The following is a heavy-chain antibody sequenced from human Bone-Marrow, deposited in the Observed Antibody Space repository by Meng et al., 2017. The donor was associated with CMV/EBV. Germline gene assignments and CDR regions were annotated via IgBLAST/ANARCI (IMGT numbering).Heavy chain of an antibody. D-gene: IGHD6-13*01. V-gene: IGHV2-70*01. CDR3: ARINSSSWRYYFDY. Sequence: SGPTLVKPTQTLTLTCTFSGFSLSTSGVGVGWIRQPPGKALEWLALIDWDDDKYYSTSLKTRLTISKDTSKNQVVLTMTNMDPVDTATYYCARINSSSWRYYFDYWGQGTLVTVSS. CDR1: GFSLSTSGVG. CDR2: IDWDDDK. J-gene: IGHJ4*02.